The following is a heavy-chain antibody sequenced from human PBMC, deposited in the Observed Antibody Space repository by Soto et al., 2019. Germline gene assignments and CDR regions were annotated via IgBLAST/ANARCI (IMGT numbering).Heavy chain of an antibody. D-gene: IGHD3-10*01. J-gene: IGHJ5*02. V-gene: IGHV3-30*04. Sequence: GGSLRLSCAASGFTFSSYAMHWVRQAPGKGLEWVAVISYDGSNKYYADSVKGRFTISRDNTKNTLYLQMNSLRAEETAVYYCARDLAGSGSYNGFDPWGQGTLVTVSS. CDR2: ISYDGSNK. CDR3: ARDLAGSGSYNGFDP. CDR1: GFTFSSYA.